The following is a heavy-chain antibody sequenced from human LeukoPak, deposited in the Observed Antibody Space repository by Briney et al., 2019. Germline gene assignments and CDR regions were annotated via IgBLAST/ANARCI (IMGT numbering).Heavy chain of an antibody. CDR2: IYPGDSDT. CDR3: ARLRTYDSSGYYYVKRGGNWFDP. V-gene: IGHV5-51*01. D-gene: IGHD3-22*01. CDR1: GYSFTSYW. Sequence: NAGESLKISCKGSGYSFTSYWIGWVRQMPGKGLEWMGIIYPGDSDTRYSPSFQGQVTISADKSISTAYLQWSSLKASDTAMYYCARLRTYDSSGYYYVKRGGNWFDPWGQGTLVTVSS. J-gene: IGHJ5*02.